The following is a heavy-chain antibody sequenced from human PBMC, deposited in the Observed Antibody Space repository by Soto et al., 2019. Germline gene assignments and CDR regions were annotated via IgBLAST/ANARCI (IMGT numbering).Heavy chain of an antibody. J-gene: IGHJ5*02. Sequence: SETLSLTCTVSGGSISSYYWSWIRQPPGKGLEWIGYIYYSGSTNYNPSLKSRVTISVDTSKNQFSLKLSSVTAADTAVYYCAREGVIVVVPAAVYNWFDPWGQGTLVT. CDR2: IYYSGST. V-gene: IGHV4-59*01. D-gene: IGHD2-2*01. CDR3: AREGVIVVVPAAVYNWFDP. CDR1: GGSISSYY.